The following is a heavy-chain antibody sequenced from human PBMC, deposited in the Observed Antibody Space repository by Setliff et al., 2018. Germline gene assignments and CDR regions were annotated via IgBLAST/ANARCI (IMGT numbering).Heavy chain of an antibody. J-gene: IGHJ4*02. D-gene: IGHD3-3*01. Sequence: SETLSLTCAVYGGSFSGYYWSWIRQPPGKGLEWIGEINHSGSTNNNPSLKSRVTISVDTSKNQFSLKLSSVTAADTAVYYCARTYNFWSGYFDCWGQGTLVTVS. CDR3: ARTYNFWSGYFDC. CDR2: INHSGST. V-gene: IGHV4-34*01. CDR1: GGSFSGYY.